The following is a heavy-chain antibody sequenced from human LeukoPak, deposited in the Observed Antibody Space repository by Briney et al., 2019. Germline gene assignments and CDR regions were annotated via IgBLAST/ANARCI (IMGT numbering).Heavy chain of an antibody. D-gene: IGHD5-12*01. CDR1: GGSISGYY. J-gene: IGHJ6*02. V-gene: IGHV4-4*07. CDR2: ISSRGSS. Sequence: SETLSLTCTVSGGSISGYYWSWVRQPAGKGLEWIGHISSRGSSDYNPSLKSRVTMSVDTSKNQFSVRLSSVTAADTAVYYCAKILDVVPGYYDFDRGVGGRGTTVTVPS. CDR3: AKILDVVPGYYDFDRGV.